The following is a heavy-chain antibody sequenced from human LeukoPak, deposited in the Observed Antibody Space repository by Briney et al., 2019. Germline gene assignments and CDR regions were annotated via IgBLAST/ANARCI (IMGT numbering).Heavy chain of an antibody. CDR1: GGSISSSSYY. CDR3: ARHLSLEQQPTGNWFDP. CDR2: IYYSGST. D-gene: IGHD6-13*01. V-gene: IGHV4-39*01. Sequence: SETLSLTCTVSGGSISSSSYYWGWIRQPPGKGLEWIGSIYYSGSTYYNPSLKSRVTISVDTSKNQFSLKLSSVTAADTAVYYCARHLSLEQQPTGNWFDPWGQGTLVTVSS. J-gene: IGHJ5*02.